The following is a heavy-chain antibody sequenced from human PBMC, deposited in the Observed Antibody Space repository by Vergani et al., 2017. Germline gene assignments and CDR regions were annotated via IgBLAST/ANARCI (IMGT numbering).Heavy chain of an antibody. V-gene: IGHV4-59*01. J-gene: IGHJ3*02. D-gene: IGHD5-12*01. CDR3: ARDGLSGYSGSDAFDI. CDR2: IYYSGST. Sequence: QVQLQESGPGLVKPSETLSLTCTVSGGSIGTYFWNWIRQPPGKGLEWIGYIYYSGSTNSNPSLKSRVTISVDTSKNQFSLKLTSVTAADTAVYFCARDGLSGYSGSDAFDIWGQGTMVTVSS. CDR1: GGSIGTYF.